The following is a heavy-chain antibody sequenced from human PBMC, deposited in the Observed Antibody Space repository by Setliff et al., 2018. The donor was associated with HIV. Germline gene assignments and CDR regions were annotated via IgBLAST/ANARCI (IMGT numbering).Heavy chain of an antibody. CDR2: IIPILGIA. D-gene: IGHD6-13*01. V-gene: IGHV1-69*04. J-gene: IGHJ5*02. Sequence: SVKVSCKASGGTFSSYTISWVRQAPGQGLEWMGRIIPILGIANYAQKFQGRVTITADKSTSTAYTELSGLRSDDTAVYYCARDQAAAGSFGWLDPWGQGALVTVSS. CDR3: ARDQAAAGSFGWLDP. CDR1: GGTFSSYT.